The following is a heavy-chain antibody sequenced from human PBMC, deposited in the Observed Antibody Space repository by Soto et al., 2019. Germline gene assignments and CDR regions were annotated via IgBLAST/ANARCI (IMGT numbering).Heavy chain of an antibody. CDR3: ARSRWDCSGGSCYPTFDY. CDR2: IYYSGST. CDR1: GGPFSGYY. J-gene: IGHJ4*02. V-gene: IGHV4-31*11. D-gene: IGHD2-15*01. Sequence: SETLSLTCAVYGGPFSGYYWSWIRQHPGKGLEWIGYIYYSGSTYYNPSLKSRVTISVDTSKNQFSLKLSSVTAADTAVYYCARSRWDCSGGSCYPTFDYWGQGTLVTVSS.